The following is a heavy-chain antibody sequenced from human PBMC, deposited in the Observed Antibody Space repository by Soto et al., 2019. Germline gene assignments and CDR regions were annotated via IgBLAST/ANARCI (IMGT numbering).Heavy chain of an antibody. CDR2: VYWDDDQ. D-gene: IGHD2-2*03. J-gene: IGHJ4*02. CDR1: GFSVSRDGVG. CDR3: VRAMDFTTYFDS. Sequence: QSGPTLVNPTQTLTLTCSFSGFSVSRDGVGVGWIRQPPGKALEWLTLVYWDDDQSSNPSLKNRLSITKDTSRNQVVLTMTNMDPLDTATYYCVRAMDFTTYFDSWGQGIQVTVSS. V-gene: IGHV2-5*02.